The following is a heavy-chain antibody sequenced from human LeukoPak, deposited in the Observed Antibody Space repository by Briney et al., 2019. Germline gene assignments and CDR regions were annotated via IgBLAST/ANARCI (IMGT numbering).Heavy chain of an antibody. J-gene: IGHJ4*02. CDR1: GYTFTGYY. CDR3: ARDYERNYDSSGYRDY. Sequence: ASVKVSCKASGYTFTGYYMHWVRQAPGQGLEWMGRINPNSGGTNYAQKFQGRVTMTRDTSISTAYMELSRLRSDDTAVYYCARDYERNYDSSGYRDYWGQGTLVTVSS. V-gene: IGHV1-2*06. CDR2: INPNSGGT. D-gene: IGHD3-22*01.